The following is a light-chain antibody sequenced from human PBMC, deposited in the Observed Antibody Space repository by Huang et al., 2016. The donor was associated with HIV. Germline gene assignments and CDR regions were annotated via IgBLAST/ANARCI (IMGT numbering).Light chain of an antibody. CDR3: QQSYNTPLT. V-gene: IGKV1-39*01. CDR2: AAS. J-gene: IGKJ4*01. Sequence: DIQMTQSPSSLSASVGDRVTITCRASQSINSYLNWYQQKPGKAPKVLIYAASSLQSGVPSRFSGSGSGTDFTLTINSLQPEDFAIYCCQQSYNTPLTFGGGTRLEIK. CDR1: QSINSY.